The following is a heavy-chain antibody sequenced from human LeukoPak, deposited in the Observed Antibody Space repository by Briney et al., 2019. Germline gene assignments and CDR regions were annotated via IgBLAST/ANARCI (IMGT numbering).Heavy chain of an antibody. Sequence: SETPSLTCAVYGGSFSGYYWSWIRQPPGKGLEWIGEISHSGSTNYNPSLKSRVTISVDTSKNQFSLKLSSVTAADTAVYYCARGIPRGHYYDSSGYRFDYWGQGTLVTVSS. V-gene: IGHV4-34*01. CDR2: ISHSGST. CDR3: ARGIPRGHYYDSSGYRFDY. D-gene: IGHD3-22*01. CDR1: GGSFSGYY. J-gene: IGHJ4*02.